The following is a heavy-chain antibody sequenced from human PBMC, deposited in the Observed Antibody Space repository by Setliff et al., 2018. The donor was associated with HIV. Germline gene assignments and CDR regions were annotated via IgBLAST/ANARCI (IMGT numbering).Heavy chain of an antibody. CDR3: ARYSSSWHTFDY. D-gene: IGHD6-13*01. V-gene: IGHV3-33*08. Sequence: SLRLSCAASGFTFSSYGMHWVRQAPGKGLEWVAVIWYDGSNQNYADSVKGRLTISRDNSNNTLYLQMNSLTPEDTAVYHCARYSSSWHTFDYWGQGTPVTVSS. J-gene: IGHJ4*02. CDR2: IWYDGSNQ. CDR1: GFTFSSYG.